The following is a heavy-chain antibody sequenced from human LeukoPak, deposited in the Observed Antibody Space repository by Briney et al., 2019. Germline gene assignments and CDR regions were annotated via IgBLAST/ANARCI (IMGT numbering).Heavy chain of an antibody. Sequence: SETLSLTCTVSGGSLSNYYWSWMRQSPGERLEWIGYVYYTGSTKYNPSLKSRVSTSVDTSKNQFSLHLYYVTAADTAVYYCARQRQSDADVSDIWGQGTMVTVSS. CDR3: ARQRQSDADVSDI. V-gene: IGHV4-59*08. CDR2: VYYTGST. J-gene: IGHJ3*02. CDR1: GGSLSNYY.